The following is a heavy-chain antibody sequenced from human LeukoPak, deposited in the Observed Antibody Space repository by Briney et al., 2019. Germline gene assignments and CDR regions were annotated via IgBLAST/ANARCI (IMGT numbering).Heavy chain of an antibody. CDR3: ARGYGRLTIWYYYGMDV. J-gene: IGHJ6*02. CDR2: MNPNSGNT. Sequence: ASVKVSCKASGYTFTSYDINWVRQASGQGLEWMGWMNPNSGNTGYAQKFQGRVTMTRNTSISTAYMELSSLRSEDTAVYYCARGYGRLTIWYYYGMDVWGQGTTVTVSS. CDR1: GYTFTSYD. D-gene: IGHD3-10*01. V-gene: IGHV1-8*01.